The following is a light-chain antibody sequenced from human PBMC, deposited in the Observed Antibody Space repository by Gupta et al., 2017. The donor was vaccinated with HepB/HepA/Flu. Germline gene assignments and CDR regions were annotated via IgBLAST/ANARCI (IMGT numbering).Light chain of an antibody. J-gene: IGLJ2*01. CDR2: YND. V-gene: IGLV1-44*01. CDR1: SSNVGSNN. Sequence: SVLPPSTSISGAPGPRVTISCSGSSSNVGSNNVNWYQQLPGTAPKLLIYYNDERPSGVPDRISGSKSGTSASLAISGLQAEDEADYYCAAWDTSRNDVVFGGGTKLTVL. CDR3: AAWDTSRNDVV.